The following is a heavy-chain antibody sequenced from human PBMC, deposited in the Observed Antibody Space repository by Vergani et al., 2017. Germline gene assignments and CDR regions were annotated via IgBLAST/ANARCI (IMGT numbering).Heavy chain of an antibody. J-gene: IGHJ5*02. CDR2: IKQDGSEK. CDR3: ARVVCSGGSCRGYWFDP. Sequence: EVQLVESGGGLVQPGGSLRLSCAASGFTFSSYWMSWVRQAPGKGLEWVANIKQDGSEKYYVDSVKGRFTISRDNAKNSLYLQMNSLRAEDTAVYYCARVVCSGGSCRGYWFDPWGQGTLVTVSS. V-gene: IGHV3-7*01. CDR1: GFTFSSYW. D-gene: IGHD2-15*01.